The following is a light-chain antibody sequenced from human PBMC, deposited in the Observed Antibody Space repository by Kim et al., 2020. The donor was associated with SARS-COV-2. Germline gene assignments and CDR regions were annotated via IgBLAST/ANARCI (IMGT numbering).Light chain of an antibody. CDR2: QDS. CDR3: QAWDSSSVV. CDR1: ELGDKY. V-gene: IGLV3-1*01. Sequence: VAPGRPPSITSSGGELGDKYACWYHQKQRQSPAAVIYQDSKRPSGIPERFSGAYSGDTATLIISGTQAMDEAAYYCQAWDSSSVVFGGGTQLTVL. J-gene: IGLJ2*01.